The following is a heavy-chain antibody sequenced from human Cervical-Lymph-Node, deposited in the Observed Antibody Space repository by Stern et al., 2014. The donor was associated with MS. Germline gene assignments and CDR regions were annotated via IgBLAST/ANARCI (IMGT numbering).Heavy chain of an antibody. CDR1: GYTFNSYY. V-gene: IGHV1-46*02. CDR3: ARVLSLATSDS. J-gene: IGHJ4*02. Sequence: VQLVQSGAAMRKPGASVKISCEASGYTFNSYYIHWVRQPLGQGLEWVALFTPSGSRTTYAQWFQGRVTVTGDTSTSTVYMELTGLKSEDTAVYYCARVLSLATSDSWGQGTLVVVSS. D-gene: IGHD1-1*01. CDR2: FTPSGSRT.